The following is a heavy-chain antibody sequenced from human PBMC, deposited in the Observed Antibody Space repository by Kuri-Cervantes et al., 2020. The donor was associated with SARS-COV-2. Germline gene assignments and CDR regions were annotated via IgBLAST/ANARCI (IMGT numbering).Heavy chain of an antibody. CDR1: GLNGLKFINYG. V-gene: IGHV3-23*01. CDR2: IGGSGGST. CDR3: AAEEVGLDYGMGRGPEVWFDP. D-gene: IGHD4-17*01. Sequence: GGSLRLSCAASGLNGLKFINYGMSWVRQAPGKGLEWVSGIGGSGGSTYYADSVKGRFTISRDNSKNSLYLQMNSLRDEDTAVYYCAAEEVGLDYGMGRGPEVWFDPWGQGTLVTVSS. J-gene: IGHJ5*02.